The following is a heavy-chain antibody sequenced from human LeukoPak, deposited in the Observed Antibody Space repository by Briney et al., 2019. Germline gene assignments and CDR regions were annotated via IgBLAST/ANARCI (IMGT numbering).Heavy chain of an antibody. CDR1: GLTVSNVW. Sequence: GGSLRLSCAVSGLTVSNVWMNWVRQAPGKGLEWVGRIKSKKDGGTTEFAAPVRGRFTISRDDSQNTLYLQMNSLTSDVTAVYYCTQGSGFYYDYWGQGTLVTVSS. CDR2: IKSKKDGGTT. J-gene: IGHJ4*02. V-gene: IGHV3-15*07. D-gene: IGHD3-22*01. CDR3: TQGSGFYYDY.